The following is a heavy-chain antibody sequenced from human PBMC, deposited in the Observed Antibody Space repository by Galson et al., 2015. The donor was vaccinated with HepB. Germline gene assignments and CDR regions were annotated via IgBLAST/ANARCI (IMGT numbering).Heavy chain of an antibody. CDR3: AKDMQATY. Sequence: EASGFTFSNYAMHWVRQAPGKGLEWVAIISFDGSNNHYADSVKGRFTISRDNSKNTLYLHMNNLRAEDTAVYYCAKDMQATYWGQGTQVTVSS. J-gene: IGHJ4*02. CDR1: GFTFSNYA. D-gene: IGHD2-2*01. CDR2: ISFDGSNN. V-gene: IGHV3-30-3*01.